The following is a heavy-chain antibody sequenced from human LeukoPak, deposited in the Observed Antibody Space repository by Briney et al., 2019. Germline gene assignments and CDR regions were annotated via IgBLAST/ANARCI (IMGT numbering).Heavy chain of an antibody. CDR2: ISGSGGST. D-gene: IGHD3-10*01. Sequence: GGSLRLSCAASGFTFSNYAMSWVRQAPGKGLEWVSGISGSGGSTYYADSVKGWFTISRDNSRNTLYLQMNNLRAEDTALYYCAKDQNSGSGSYSNFDYWGQGTLVTVSS. CDR3: AKDQNSGSGSYSNFDY. CDR1: GFTFSNYA. V-gene: IGHV3-23*01. J-gene: IGHJ4*02.